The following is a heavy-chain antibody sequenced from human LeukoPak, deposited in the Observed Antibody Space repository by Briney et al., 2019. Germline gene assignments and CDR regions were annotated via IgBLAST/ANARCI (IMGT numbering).Heavy chain of an antibody. V-gene: IGHV3-30*03. CDR2: ISYDGSNK. J-gene: IGHJ6*02. Sequence: SGRSLRLSCAAPGFTFSSYGMHWVRQAPGKGLEWVAVISYDGSNKYYADSVKGRFTISRDNSKNTLYLQMNSLRAEDTAVYYCARSVGVDYYGMDVWGQGTTVTVSS. D-gene: IGHD1-26*01. CDR1: GFTFSSYG. CDR3: ARSVGVDYYGMDV.